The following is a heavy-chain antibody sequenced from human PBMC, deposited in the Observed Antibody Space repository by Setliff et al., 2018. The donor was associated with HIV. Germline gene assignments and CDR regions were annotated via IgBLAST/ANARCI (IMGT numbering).Heavy chain of an antibody. J-gene: IGHJ4*02. D-gene: IGHD3-10*01. CDR1: GYPFTDYY. CDR2: INGNTGAT. V-gene: IGHV1-2*02. CDR3: ARGGDDSGPGTWTFDY. Sequence: ASVKVSCKASGYPFTDYYLHWVRQAPGQGLEWMGWINGNTGATNYAQKFQGRVTITRDTSMYTAYMELTRLRFDDTAVYSCARGGDDSGPGTWTFDYWGQGALVTVSS.